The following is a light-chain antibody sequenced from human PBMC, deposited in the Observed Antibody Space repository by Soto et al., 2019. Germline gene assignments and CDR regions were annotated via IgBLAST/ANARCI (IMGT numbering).Light chain of an antibody. V-gene: IGLV2-14*01. CDR2: EVS. Sequence: QSALTQPASVSGSPGQSITISCTGSSSDIGAYNYVSWFQQCPGKAPKLIISEVSNRPSGVSNRFSGSKSGTAASLTISGLQTEDEADYFCSSFTTDWTHVFGTGTKVTVL. CDR1: SSDIGAYNY. J-gene: IGLJ1*01. CDR3: SSFTTDWTHV.